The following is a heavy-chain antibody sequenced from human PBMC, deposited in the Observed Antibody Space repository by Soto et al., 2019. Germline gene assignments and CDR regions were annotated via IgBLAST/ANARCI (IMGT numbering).Heavy chain of an antibody. CDR1: GFTFRDYW. D-gene: IGHD4-17*01. CDR2: IKQDGSEK. V-gene: IGHV3-7*01. CDR3: AKVGESLHDYGGKMYYFDY. Sequence: EVQLVESGGGLVQPGGSLRLSCEASGFTFRDYWMSWFRQAPGRGRGWVANIKQDGSEKDYVDSLKGRITISRDNGKNSLSLQMNSLRAEDTAVYYCAKVGESLHDYGGKMYYFDYWGQGTLVTVSS. J-gene: IGHJ4*02.